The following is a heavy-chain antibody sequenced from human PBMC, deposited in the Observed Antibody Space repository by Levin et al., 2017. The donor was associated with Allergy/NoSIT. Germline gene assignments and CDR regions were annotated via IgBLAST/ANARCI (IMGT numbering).Heavy chain of an antibody. CDR2: INHSGST. D-gene: IGHD3-3*01. CDR1: GGSFSGYY. J-gene: IGHJ4*02. Sequence: SETLSLTCAVYGGSFSGYYWSWIRQPPGKGLEWIGEINHSGSTNYNPSLKSRVTISVDTSKHQFSLKLSSVTAADTAVYYCARGGYDFWSGPRRGPYYFDYWGQGTLVTVSS. CDR3: ARGGYDFWSGPRRGPYYFDY. V-gene: IGHV4-34*01.